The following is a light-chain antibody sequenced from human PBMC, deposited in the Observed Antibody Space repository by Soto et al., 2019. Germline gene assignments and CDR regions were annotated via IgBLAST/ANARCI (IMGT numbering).Light chain of an antibody. CDR3: QQSYRAPWT. J-gene: IGKJ1*01. Sequence: DIQMTQSPSSLSASGGDRVTITCRASQSIITYLNWYQCKPGKAPKVVIYAASSLASGVPSRFRGSGSGTEFTLTISSLQAEDFATYYCQQSYRAPWTFGQGTKVDIK. V-gene: IGKV1-39*01. CDR1: QSIITY. CDR2: AAS.